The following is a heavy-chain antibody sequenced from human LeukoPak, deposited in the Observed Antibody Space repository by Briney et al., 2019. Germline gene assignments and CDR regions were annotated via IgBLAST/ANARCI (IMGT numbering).Heavy chain of an antibody. D-gene: IGHD5-18*01. V-gene: IGHV4-39*01. Sequence: SETLSLTCTVSGGSIRSSYYYWGWIRQPPGKGLEWIGSIYDSGSTYYNPSLKSRVTISVDTSKNQFSLKLSSVTAADTAVYYCARRLYSYGPTPFDYWGQGTLVTVSS. CDR2: IYDSGST. CDR3: ARRLYSYGPTPFDY. CDR1: GGSIRSSYYY. J-gene: IGHJ4*02.